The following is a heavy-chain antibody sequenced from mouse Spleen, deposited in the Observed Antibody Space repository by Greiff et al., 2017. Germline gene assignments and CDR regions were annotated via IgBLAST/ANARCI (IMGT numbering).Heavy chain of an antibody. Sequence: EVQRVESGGGLVKPGASLKLSCAASGFTFSDYGMHWVRQAPEQGLEWVAYISSGSSTIYYADTVKGRVTISRDNAKNTLFLQMTSLRSEDTAMYYCARNYGNPFDYWGQGTTLTVSS. V-gene: IGHV5-17*01. CDR2: ISSGSSTI. CDR3: ARNYGNPFDY. CDR1: GFTFSDYG. J-gene: IGHJ2*01. D-gene: IGHD2-1*01.